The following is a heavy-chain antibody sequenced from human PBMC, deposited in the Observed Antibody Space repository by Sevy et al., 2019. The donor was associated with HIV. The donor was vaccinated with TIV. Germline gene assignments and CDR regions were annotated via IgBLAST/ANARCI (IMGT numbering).Heavy chain of an antibody. CDR2: ISTTGDT. J-gene: IGHJ4*02. CDR3: ARNLGGVADY. CDR1: GFTFSSYD. V-gene: IGHV3-13*01. D-gene: IGHD2-8*01. Sequence: WGSLRLSCAASGFTFSSYDMHWVRQGTGQGLEWVSAISTTGDTYYRDSVKGRFTISRENAKNSLHLQMNSLRAGDTAVYYCARNLGGVADYWGQGTLVTVSS.